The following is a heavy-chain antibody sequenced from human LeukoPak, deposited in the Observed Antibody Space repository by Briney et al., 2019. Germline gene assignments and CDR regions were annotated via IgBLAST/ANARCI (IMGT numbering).Heavy chain of an antibody. D-gene: IGHD3-22*01. CDR1: GGTFSSYA. CDR2: IIPIFGTA. J-gene: IGHJ4*02. Sequence: ASVKVSSKASGGTFSSYAISWVRQAPGQGLEWMGGIIPIFGTANYAQKFQGRATITADESTSTAYMELSSLRSEDTAVYYFARDRYYDSSGYYWFFWGQGTLVTVSS. V-gene: IGHV1-69*13. CDR3: ARDRYYDSSGYYWFF.